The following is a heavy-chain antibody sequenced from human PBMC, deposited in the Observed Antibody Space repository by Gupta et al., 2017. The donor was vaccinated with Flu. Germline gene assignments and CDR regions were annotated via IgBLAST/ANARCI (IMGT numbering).Heavy chain of an antibody. V-gene: IGHV1-69*06. CDR2: IIPIFGTA. D-gene: IGHD3-22*01. J-gene: IGHJ4*02. CDR3: ARDRHYYDSSGYFSRNFDY. Sequence: QVQLVQSGAEVKKPGSSVKVSCKASGGTFSSYAISWVRQAAGQGLEWMGGIIPIFGTANYAQKFQGRVTITADKSTSTAYMELSSLRSEDTAVYYCARDRHYYDSSGYFSRNFDYWGQGTLVTVSS. CDR1: GGTFSSYA.